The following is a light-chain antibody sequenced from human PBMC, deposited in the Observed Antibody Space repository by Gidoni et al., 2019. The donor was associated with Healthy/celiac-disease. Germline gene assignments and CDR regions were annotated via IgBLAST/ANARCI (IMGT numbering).Light chain of an antibody. V-gene: IGLV2-14*01. CDR1: SSDVGGYNY. J-gene: IGLJ2*01. CDR3: SSYTSSIVV. Sequence: QSALTQPASVSGSPGQSITISCTGTSSDVGGYNYVSWCQQHPGKAPKLMIYEVSNRPSGVPDRFSGSKSGNTASLTISGLQAEDEADYYCSSYTSSIVVFGGGTKLTVL. CDR2: EVS.